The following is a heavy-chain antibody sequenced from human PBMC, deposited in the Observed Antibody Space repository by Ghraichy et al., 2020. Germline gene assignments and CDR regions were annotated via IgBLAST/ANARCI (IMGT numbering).Heavy chain of an antibody. CDR2: INNSGST. V-gene: IGHV4-34*01. CDR3: ARRRRRGRWYSYYYYCMDV. D-gene: IGHD6-13*01. J-gene: IGHJ6*02. Sequence: SETLSLTCAVYGGSFSGYYWSWIRQPPGKGLEWIGEINNSGSTNYNPSLKSRVTISVDTSKNQFSLKLSSVTAADTAVYYCARRRRRGRWYSYYYYCMDVWGQGTTVTVSS. CDR1: GGSFSGYY.